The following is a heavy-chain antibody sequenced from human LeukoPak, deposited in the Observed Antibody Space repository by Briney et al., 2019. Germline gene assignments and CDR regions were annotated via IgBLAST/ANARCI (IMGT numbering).Heavy chain of an antibody. V-gene: IGHV3-23*01. J-gene: IGHJ4*02. Sequence: GGSLRLSCVASGFTFSSYAMNWVRQAPGMGLEWVSVITSSGGSTAYADSVRGRFTISRDNSKNTLYMQMNSLRAEDTAVYYCVTESTGTLDYWGQGILVTVSP. CDR3: VTESTGTLDY. CDR2: ITSSGGST. D-gene: IGHD1-14*01. CDR1: GFTFSSYA.